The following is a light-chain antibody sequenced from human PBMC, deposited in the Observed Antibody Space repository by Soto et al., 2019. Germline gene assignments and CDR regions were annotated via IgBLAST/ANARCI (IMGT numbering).Light chain of an antibody. CDR3: QQYYTTPGT. CDR2: WAS. V-gene: IGKV4-1*01. J-gene: IGKJ2*01. Sequence: DIVMTQSPDSLAVSLGEGATINCKSRQSVLYSSNNKNYLAWYQHKPGQPPKLLIYWASTRESGVPDRFSGSGSGTDFTLTISSLQAEDVAVYYCQQYYTTPGTFGQGTKLEIK. CDR1: QSVLYSSNNKNY.